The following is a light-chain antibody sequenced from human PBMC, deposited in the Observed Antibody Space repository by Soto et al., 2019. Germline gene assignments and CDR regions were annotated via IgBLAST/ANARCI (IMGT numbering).Light chain of an antibody. Sequence: EIVLTQSPGTLSLSPGERATLSCRASQSVSSSYLAWYQQNPGQAPRLLIYGASSRATGIPDRFSGSGSGTDFTLTISRLEPEDFAVYYCQQYGSSPPLTFGGGTKVELK. J-gene: IGKJ4*01. CDR3: QQYGSSPPLT. CDR1: QSVSSSY. CDR2: GAS. V-gene: IGKV3-20*01.